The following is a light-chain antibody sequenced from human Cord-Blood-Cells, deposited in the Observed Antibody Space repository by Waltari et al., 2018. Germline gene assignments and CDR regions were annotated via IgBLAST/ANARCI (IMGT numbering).Light chain of an antibody. J-gene: IGLJ2*01. Sequence: QSVLTQPPSVSGAPGQRVTISCTGSSSNIGAGYDVHWYQKLPGTAPNLLIYGNSSRPSGVPDRFSGSKSGTSASLAITGLQAEDEADYYCQSYDSSLSGSVVFGGGTKLTVL. CDR1: SSNIGAGYD. CDR3: QSYDSSLSGSVV. V-gene: IGLV1-40*01. CDR2: GNS.